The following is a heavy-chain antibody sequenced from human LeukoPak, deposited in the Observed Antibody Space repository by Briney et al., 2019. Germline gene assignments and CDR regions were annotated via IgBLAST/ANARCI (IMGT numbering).Heavy chain of an antibody. D-gene: IGHD4-17*01. CDR1: GGSISSGDYY. V-gene: IGHV4-30-4*08. Sequence: ASETLSLTCTVSGGSISSGDYYWSWIRQPPGKGLEWIGYIYYSGSTYYNPSLKSRVTISVDTSKNQFSLKLSSVTAADTAVYYCARANAGMDYGDYGWVYWGQGTLVTVSS. CDR2: IYYSGST. J-gene: IGHJ4*02. CDR3: ARANAGMDYGDYGWVY.